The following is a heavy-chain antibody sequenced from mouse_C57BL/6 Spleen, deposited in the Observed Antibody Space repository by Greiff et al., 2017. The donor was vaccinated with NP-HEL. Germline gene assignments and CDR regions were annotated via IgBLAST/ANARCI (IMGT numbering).Heavy chain of an antibody. J-gene: IGHJ3*01. CDR2: ISDGGSYT. D-gene: IGHD3-2*02. V-gene: IGHV5-4*01. Sequence: EVHLVESGGGLVKPGGSLKLSCAASGFTFSSYAMSWVRQTPEKRLEWVATISDGGSYTYYPDNVKGRFTISRDNAKNNLYLQMRHLKSEDAAMYYCARGQAPFAYWGQGTLVTVSA. CDR1: GFTFSSYA. CDR3: ARGQAPFAY.